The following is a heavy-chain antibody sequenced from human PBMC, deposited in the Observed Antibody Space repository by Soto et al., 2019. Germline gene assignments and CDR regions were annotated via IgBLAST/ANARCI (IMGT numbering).Heavy chain of an antibody. V-gene: IGHV1-69*02. CDR2: IIPILGIA. CDR1: GGTFTSYT. J-gene: IGHJ3*02. D-gene: IGHD7-27*01. CDR3: KNALGHDDFDI. Sequence: SAKVSCKAPGGTFTSYTISWVRQAPGQGLEWMGRIIPILGIANYAQKFQGRVTITADKSTSTAYMELSSLRSEDTAVYYCKNALGHDDFDIWGQGTMVNVSS.